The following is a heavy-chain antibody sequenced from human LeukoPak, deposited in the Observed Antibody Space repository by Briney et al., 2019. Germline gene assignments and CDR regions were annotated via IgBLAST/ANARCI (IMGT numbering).Heavy chain of an antibody. CDR3: ARALDHYSSGWYLYFDY. D-gene: IGHD6-19*01. CDR1: GGTFTSYA. J-gene: IGHJ4*02. CDR2: ITPTFATA. V-gene: IGHV1-69*13. Sequence: SVKVSCKASGGTFTSYAISWVRQAPGQGLVWMGGITPTFATANYAQKFQGRVTITADESTSTAYMELSSLRSEDTAVYYCARALDHYSSGWYLYFDYGGQGTLVTVSS.